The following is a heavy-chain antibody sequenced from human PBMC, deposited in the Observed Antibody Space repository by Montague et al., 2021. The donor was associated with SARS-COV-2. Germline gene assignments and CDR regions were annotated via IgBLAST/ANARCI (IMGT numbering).Heavy chain of an antibody. D-gene: IGHD3-22*01. CDR3: AREVRYYYDSSGPGAFDI. CDR1: GYSISSGYY. Sequence: SETLSLTCTVSGYSISSGYYWGWIRQPPGKGLEWIGSIYYSGSTSYNPSLKSRVTISVDTSKNQFSLKLSSVTAADTAVYYCAREVRYYYDSSGPGAFDIWGQGTMVTVSS. J-gene: IGHJ3*02. V-gene: IGHV4-38-2*02. CDR2: IYYSGST.